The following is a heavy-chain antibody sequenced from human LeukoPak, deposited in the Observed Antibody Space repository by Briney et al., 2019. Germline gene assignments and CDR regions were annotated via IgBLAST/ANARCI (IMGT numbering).Heavy chain of an antibody. D-gene: IGHD2-2*01. J-gene: IGHJ6*02. Sequence: SETLSLTCAVYGGSFSGYYWSWIRQPPGKGLEWIGEINHSGSTNYNPSLKSRVTISVDTSKNQFSLKLSSVTAADTAVHYCARGNVVPATDYYYYYGMDVWGQGTTVTVSS. CDR2: INHSGST. CDR1: GGSFSGYY. V-gene: IGHV4-34*01. CDR3: ARGNVVPATDYYYYYGMDV.